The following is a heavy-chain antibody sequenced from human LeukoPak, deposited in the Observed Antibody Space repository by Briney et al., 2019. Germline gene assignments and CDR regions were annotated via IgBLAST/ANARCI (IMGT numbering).Heavy chain of an antibody. D-gene: IGHD6-13*01. V-gene: IGHV3-48*04. CDR2: ISSSGTTI. J-gene: IGHJ4*02. Sequence: GGSLRLSCAASGFTFSRYTMPWIRQTPGKGLEWVSYISSSGTTIYYADSVKGRFTISRDNAKNSLYLQMNSLRAEDTAVYYCARMYSSWYADYWGQGTLVTVSS. CDR1: GFTFSRYT. CDR3: ARMYSSWYADY.